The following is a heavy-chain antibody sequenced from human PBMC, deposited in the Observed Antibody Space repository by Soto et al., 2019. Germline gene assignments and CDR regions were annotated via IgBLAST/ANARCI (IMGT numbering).Heavy chain of an antibody. V-gene: IGHV4-31*03. J-gene: IGHJ5*02. CDR2: ISYSGST. D-gene: IGHD2-15*01. CDR1: GVSITRGGYY. Sequence: QVLLEESGPGLVKPSQTLSLTCTVSGVSITRGGYYWSWIRQPPGKGLEWIGYISYSGSTHYNPSLKRRASISGEKSNNQFSLRLTSMTAADTAVYYCATEEAVRIERWFDPWGQGTLVTVSS. CDR3: ATEEAVRIERWFDP.